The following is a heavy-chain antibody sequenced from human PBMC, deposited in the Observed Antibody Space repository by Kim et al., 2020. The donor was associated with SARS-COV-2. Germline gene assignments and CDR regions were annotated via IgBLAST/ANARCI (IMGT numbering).Heavy chain of an antibody. D-gene: IGHD5-18*01. CDR1: GFSFDEYA. J-gene: IGHJ4*02. CDR2: IRSKSHGWTT. CDR3: TRGRSFGFF. Sequence: GGSLRLSCTASGFSFDEYAMSWFRQAPGKGLEWVGFIRSKSHGWTTEYAASVKGRFTISRDDSKSIAYLQMNSLKTEDTAVYYCTRGRSFGFFWGQGVLVIVSS. V-gene: IGHV3-49*03.